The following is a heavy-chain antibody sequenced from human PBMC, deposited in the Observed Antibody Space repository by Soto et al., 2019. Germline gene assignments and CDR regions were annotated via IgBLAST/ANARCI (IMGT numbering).Heavy chain of an antibody. CDR2: INHSGST. CDR3: ARKRTYYYGSGSYYNNDRPIDY. J-gene: IGHJ4*02. D-gene: IGHD3-10*01. Sequence: ETLSLTCAVYGGSFSGYYWSWIRQPPGKGLEWIGEINHSGSTNYNPSLKSRVTISVDTSKNQFSLKLSSVTAADTAVYYCARKRTYYYGSGSYYNNDRPIDYWGQGTLVTVSS. V-gene: IGHV4-34*01. CDR1: GGSFSGYY.